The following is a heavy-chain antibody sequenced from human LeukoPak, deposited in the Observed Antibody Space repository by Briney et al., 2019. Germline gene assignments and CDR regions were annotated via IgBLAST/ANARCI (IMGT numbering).Heavy chain of an antibody. CDR3: ARALDSSSSRYQAFEE. J-gene: IGHJ4*02. CDR2: IKQDESEK. V-gene: IGHV3-7*01. Sequence: GGSLRLSCSASGFTFSNYWMSWVRQAPGKGLEWVANIKQDESEKYYVDSVKGRFTISRGNAKSSLYLQMNSLRAEDMAVYYCARALDSSSSRYQAFEEWGQGTLVTVSS. CDR1: GFTFSNYW. D-gene: IGHD6-13*01.